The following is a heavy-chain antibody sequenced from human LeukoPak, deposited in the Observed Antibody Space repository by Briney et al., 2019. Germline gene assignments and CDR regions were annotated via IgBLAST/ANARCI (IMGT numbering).Heavy chain of an antibody. CDR1: GYTFTSYG. CDR3: ARVSYYFDY. V-gene: IGHV1-18*01. CDR2: ISAYNGNT. Sequence: ASVTVSFTASGYTFTSYGISWVRQAPGQGLEWMGWISAYNGNTNYAQKRQGRVTMTTDTSTSTAYMELRSLRSDDTAVYYCARVSYYFDYWGQGTLVTVSS. D-gene: IGHD3-16*02. J-gene: IGHJ4*02.